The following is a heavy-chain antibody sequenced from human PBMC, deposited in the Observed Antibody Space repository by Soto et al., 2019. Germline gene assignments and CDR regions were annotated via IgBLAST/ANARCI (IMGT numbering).Heavy chain of an antibody. J-gene: IGHJ4*02. V-gene: IGHV4-34*01. D-gene: IGHD3-10*01. CDR1: GGSFSGYY. CDR3: ARGARVLLWFGELLSHPYFDY. Sequence: SETLSLTCAVYGGSFSGYYWSWIRQPPGKGLEWIGEINHSGSTNYNPSLKSRVTISVDTSKNQFSLKLSSVTAADTAVYYCARGARVLLWFGELLSHPYFDYWGQGTLVTVSS. CDR2: INHSGST.